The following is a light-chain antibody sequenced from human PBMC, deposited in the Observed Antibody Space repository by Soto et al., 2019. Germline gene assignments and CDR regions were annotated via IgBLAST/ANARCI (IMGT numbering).Light chain of an antibody. Sequence: QSALTQPASVSGSPGQSITIPCTGTSSDVGGYNYVSWYQHHPGKAPKLMIYEVSNRPSGVSSRFSGSKSGNTASLTISGLQTEDEADYYCSSYTSSSTRVFGGGTKLTVL. V-gene: IGLV2-14*01. CDR3: SSYTSSSTRV. CDR2: EVS. J-gene: IGLJ3*02. CDR1: SSDVGGYNY.